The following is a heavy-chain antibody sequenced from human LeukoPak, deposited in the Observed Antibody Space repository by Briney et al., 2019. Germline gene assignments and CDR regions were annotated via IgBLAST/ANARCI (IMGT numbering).Heavy chain of an antibody. CDR3: ARGVCSGGSCYSSRGAFDI. CDR1: GGSISRYY. D-gene: IGHD2-15*01. Sequence: SETLSLTCTVSGGSISRYYWSWIRQPPGKGLEWIGYMYYSGSTNYNPSLKSRVTISVDTSKNQFSLKLRSVTAADTAVYYCARGVCSGGSCYSSRGAFDIWGQGTMVTVSS. CDR2: MYYSGST. V-gene: IGHV4-59*01. J-gene: IGHJ3*02.